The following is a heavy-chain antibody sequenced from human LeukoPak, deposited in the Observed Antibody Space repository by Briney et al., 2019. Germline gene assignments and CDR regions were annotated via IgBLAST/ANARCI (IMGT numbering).Heavy chain of an antibody. J-gene: IGHJ4*02. D-gene: IGHD3-22*01. V-gene: IGHV4-39*07. Sequence: PSETLSLTCTVSGGSISSSSYYWGWIRQPPGKGLEWIGNIYYSGSTYYNPSLKSRLTISVDTSKNQFSLKLRSVTAADTALYYCASTSPKYYYESSGYSSLFDNWGQGTLVTVSS. CDR2: IYYSGST. CDR3: ASTSPKYYYESSGYSSLFDN. CDR1: GGSISSSSYY.